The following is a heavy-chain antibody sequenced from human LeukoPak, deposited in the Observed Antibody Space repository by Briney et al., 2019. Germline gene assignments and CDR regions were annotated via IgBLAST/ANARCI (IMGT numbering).Heavy chain of an antibody. J-gene: IGHJ4*02. CDR3: ARGSSSSWYETYYFDY. CDR2: ISSSSRTI. Sequence: GGSLRLSCAVSGFTFSTYAMNWVRQAPGRGLEWVSYISSSSRTIHYADSVKGRFTISRDNAKNSLYLQMNSLRAEDTAVYYCARGSSSSWYETYYFDYWGQGTLVTVSS. CDR1: GFTFSTYA. V-gene: IGHV3-48*04. D-gene: IGHD6-13*01.